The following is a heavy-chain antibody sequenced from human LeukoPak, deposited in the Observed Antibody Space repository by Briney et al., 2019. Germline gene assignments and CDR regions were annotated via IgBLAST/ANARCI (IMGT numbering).Heavy chain of an antibody. D-gene: IGHD3-22*01. CDR2: ISSSSSYI. V-gene: IGHV3-21*01. Sequence: GGSLRLSCAASGFTFSSHGMSWVRQAPGKGLEWVSSISSSSSYIYYADSVKGRFTISRDNAKNSLYLQMNSLRAEDTAVYYCARHKWYYYDSSGYYFDYWGQGTLVTVSS. J-gene: IGHJ4*02. CDR1: GFTFSSHG. CDR3: ARHKWYYYDSSGYYFDY.